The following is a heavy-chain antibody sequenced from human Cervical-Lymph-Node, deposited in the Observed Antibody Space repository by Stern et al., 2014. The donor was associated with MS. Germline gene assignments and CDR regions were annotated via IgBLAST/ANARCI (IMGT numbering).Heavy chain of an antibody. D-gene: IGHD5-12*01. Sequence: VQLVESGPGLVKPSETLSLTCTVSGGSISSYFWSWIRQPPGKGLEWIGYISYSGSTKYNPSLESRVTISVYTSKNQFSLRLSSVPAADTAVYFCARHDPRGYDYWYYFDYWGQGTLVTVSS. CDR2: ISYSGST. CDR1: GGSISSYF. V-gene: IGHV4-59*08. J-gene: IGHJ4*02. CDR3: ARHDPRGYDYWYYFDY.